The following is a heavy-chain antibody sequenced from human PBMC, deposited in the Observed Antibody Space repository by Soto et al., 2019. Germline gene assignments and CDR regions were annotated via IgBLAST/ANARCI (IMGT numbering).Heavy chain of an antibody. D-gene: IGHD6-13*01. J-gene: IGHJ4*02. CDR2: IYYSGST. CDR3: ARVSGQQQLVHPPAFDY. V-gene: IGHV4-59*01. Sequence: PSETLSLTCTVSGGSISSYYWSWIRQPPGKGLEWIGYIYYSGSTNYNPSLKSRVTISVDTSKNQFSLKLSSVTAADTAVYYCARVSGQQQLVHPPAFDYWGQGTLVTVSS. CDR1: GGSISSYY.